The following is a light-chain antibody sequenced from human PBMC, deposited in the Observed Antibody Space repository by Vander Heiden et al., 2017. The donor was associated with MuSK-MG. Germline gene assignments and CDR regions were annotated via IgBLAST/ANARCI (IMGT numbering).Light chain of an antibody. V-gene: IGLV2-14*03. Sequence: QSALTQPASVSGSPGQSITISCTGTSSDIGGYNYVSWYQQHPGKAPKLIIYDVINRPSGVSNRFSGSKSGNTASLTISGLQSEDEADYYCSSYTSASTSTFGGGTKLTGL. J-gene: IGLJ2*01. CDR1: SSDIGGYNY. CDR2: DVI. CDR3: SSYTSASTST.